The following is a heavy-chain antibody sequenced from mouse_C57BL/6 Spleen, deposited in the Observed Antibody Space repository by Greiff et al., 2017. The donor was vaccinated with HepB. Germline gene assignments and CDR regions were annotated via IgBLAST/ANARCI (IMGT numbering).Heavy chain of an antibody. J-gene: IGHJ2*01. CDR1: GYTFTSYW. CDR3: ARTSYYGNTRYFDY. Sequence: QVQLQQPGAELVKPGASVKMSCKASGYTFTSYWITWVKQRPGQGLEWIGDIYPGSGSTNYNEKFKSKATLTVDTSSSTAYMQLSSLTSEDSAVYYCARTSYYGNTRYFDYWGQGTTLTVSS. D-gene: IGHD2-1*01. V-gene: IGHV1-55*01. CDR2: IYPGSGST.